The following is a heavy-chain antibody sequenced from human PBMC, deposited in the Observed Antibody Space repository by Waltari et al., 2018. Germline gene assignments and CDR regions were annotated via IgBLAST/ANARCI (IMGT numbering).Heavy chain of an antibody. CDR1: GYSISSGYY. D-gene: IGHD1-1*01. CDR2: IYHSGST. J-gene: IGHJ2*01. Sequence: QVQLQESGPGLVKPSETLSLTCAVSGYSISSGYYWGWIRQPPGKGLEWIGIIYHSGSTYYNPSLKSRVTISVDTSKNQFSLKLSSVTAADTAVYYCARLHWYWYFDLWGRGTLVTVSS. CDR3: ARLHWYWYFDL. V-gene: IGHV4-38-2*01.